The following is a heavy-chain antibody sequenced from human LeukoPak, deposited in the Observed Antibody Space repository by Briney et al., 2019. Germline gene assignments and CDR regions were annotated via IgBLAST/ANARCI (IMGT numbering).Heavy chain of an antibody. CDR1: GYTFTGYY. CDR3: TAIVVVPAAISYGSFQH. Sequence: ASVKVSCKASGYTFTGYYMHWLRQAPGQGLEWMGRINPNSGGTNYAQKFQGRVTMTRDTSISTAYMELSRLRSDDTAVYYCTAIVVVPAAISYGSFQHWGQGTLVTVSS. D-gene: IGHD2-2*01. J-gene: IGHJ1*01. V-gene: IGHV1-2*06. CDR2: INPNSGGT.